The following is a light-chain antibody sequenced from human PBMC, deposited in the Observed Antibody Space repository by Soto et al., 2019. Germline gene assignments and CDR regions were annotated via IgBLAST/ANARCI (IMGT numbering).Light chain of an antibody. V-gene: IGLV1-40*01. Sequence: QYVLTQPPSVSGAPGQRVTISCTGSSSNIGAGYDVHWYQQLPGTSPKLLISGNSNRPSGVPDRFSGSKSGTSASLAITGLQAEDEADYYCQSYDSSLSGWVFGGGTQLTVL. J-gene: IGLJ3*02. CDR2: GNS. CDR1: SSNIGAGYD. CDR3: QSYDSSLSGWV.